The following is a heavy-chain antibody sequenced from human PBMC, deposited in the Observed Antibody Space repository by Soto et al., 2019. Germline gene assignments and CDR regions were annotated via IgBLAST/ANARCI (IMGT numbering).Heavy chain of an antibody. CDR2: MNSDGSTT. V-gene: IGHV3-74*01. Sequence: GGSLRLSCAVSGFTFANHSMHWVRQAPGKGLEWVSRMNSDGSTTDYADSVKGRFTVSRDNAKNTLYLQMNSLRAEDTALYYCATAEVDYWGPGTLVTVSS. J-gene: IGHJ4*02. CDR3: ATAEVDY. CDR1: GFTFANHS.